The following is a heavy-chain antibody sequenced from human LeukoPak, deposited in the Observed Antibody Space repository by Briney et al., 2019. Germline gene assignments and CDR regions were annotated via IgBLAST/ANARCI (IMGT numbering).Heavy chain of an antibody. CDR3: ASVLAYCGGDCYSRLDP. D-gene: IGHD2-21*02. CDR1: GYTFTSYD. Sequence: GASVKVSCKASGYTFTSYDINWVRQATGQGLEWMGWMNPNSGNTGYAQKFQGRVTMTRNTSISTAYMELSSLRSEDTAVYYCASVLAYCGGDCYSRLDPWGQGTLVTVSS. J-gene: IGHJ5*02. CDR2: MNPNSGNT. V-gene: IGHV1-8*01.